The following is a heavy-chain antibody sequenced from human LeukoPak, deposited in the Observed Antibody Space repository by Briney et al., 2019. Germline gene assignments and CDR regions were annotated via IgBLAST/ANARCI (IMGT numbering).Heavy chain of an antibody. J-gene: IGHJ4*02. CDR1: GGSFSGYY. V-gene: IGHV4-34*01. Sequence: SETLSLTCAVYGGSFSGYYWSWIRQPPGKGLEWIGEINHSGSTNYNPSLKSRVTISVDTSKNQSSLKLSSVTAADTAVYYCKRIAGGIWGQGTLVTVSS. CDR2: INHSGST. D-gene: IGHD6-13*01. CDR3: KRIAGGI.